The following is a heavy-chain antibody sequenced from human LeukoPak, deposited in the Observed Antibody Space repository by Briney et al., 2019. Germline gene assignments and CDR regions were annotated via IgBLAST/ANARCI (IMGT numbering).Heavy chain of an antibody. CDR3: ARGLSTWYAFDI. Sequence: SVKLSCKASGGTFSSYAISWVRQAPGQGLEWMGGIIPIFGTANYAQKFQGRVTITADESTSTAYMELSSLRSEDTAVYYCARGLSTWYAFDIWGQGTMVTVSS. D-gene: IGHD2/OR15-2a*01. CDR2: IIPIFGTA. V-gene: IGHV1-69*13. CDR1: GGTFSSYA. J-gene: IGHJ3*02.